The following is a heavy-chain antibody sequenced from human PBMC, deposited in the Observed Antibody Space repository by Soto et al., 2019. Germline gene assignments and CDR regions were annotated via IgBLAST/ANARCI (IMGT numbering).Heavy chain of an antibody. Sequence: SETLSLTCTVSGGSISSSSYYWGWIRQPPGKGLEWIGSIYYSGSTYYNPSLKSRVTISVDTSKNQFSLKLSSVTAADTAVYYCARGRTPAGSSSRTISYNWKFGPAYWGQGTLVTVSS. CDR3: ARGRTPAGSSSRTISYNWKFGPAY. J-gene: IGHJ4*02. CDR2: IYYSGST. CDR1: GGSISSSSYY. V-gene: IGHV4-39*01. D-gene: IGHD1-20*01.